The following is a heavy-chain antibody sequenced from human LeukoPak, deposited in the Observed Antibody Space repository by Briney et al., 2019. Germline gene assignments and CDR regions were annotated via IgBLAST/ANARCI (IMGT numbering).Heavy chain of an antibody. V-gene: IGHV3-30*18. CDR3: GKYSDYGDYPDWFDP. CDR2: ISYHGTNK. D-gene: IGHD4-17*01. J-gene: IGHJ5*02. Sequence: PGGALRVSCADSGFTFSSYGMHWVRQAPGKGLEWVAVISYHGTNKYYADSVKGRFTISRDNSNNTLYLQMNSLKAEDTAVYDSGKYSDYGDYPDWFDPWGQGTLVTVSS. CDR1: GFTFSSYG.